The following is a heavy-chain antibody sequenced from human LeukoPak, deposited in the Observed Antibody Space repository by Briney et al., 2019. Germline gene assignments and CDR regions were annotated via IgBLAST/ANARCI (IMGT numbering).Heavy chain of an antibody. CDR2: IYYSGST. CDR3: ARGPPYCGGDCYYYYYGMDV. CDR1: GGSISSCY. D-gene: IGHD2-21*02. V-gene: IGHV4-59*01. J-gene: IGHJ6*02. Sequence: PSETLSLTCTVSGGSISSCYWSWIRQPPGKGLEWIGYIYYSGSTNYNPSLKSRVTISVDTSKNQFSLKLSSVTAADTAVYYCARGPPYCGGDCYYYYYGMDVWGQGTTVTVSS.